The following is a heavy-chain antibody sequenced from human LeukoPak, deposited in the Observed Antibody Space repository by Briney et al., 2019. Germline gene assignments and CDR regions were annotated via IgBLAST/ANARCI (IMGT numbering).Heavy chain of an antibody. CDR2: ISSSSSYI. J-gene: IGHJ5*02. CDR1: GFTFSSYS. Sequence: NTGGSLRLSCAASGFTFSSYSMNWVRQAPGKGLEWVSSISSSSSYIYYADSVKGRFTISRDNATNSLYLQMNSLRAEGTAVYYCARGQNDVGVWFDPWGQGTLVTVSS. D-gene: IGHD1-1*01. V-gene: IGHV3-21*01. CDR3: ARGQNDVGVWFDP.